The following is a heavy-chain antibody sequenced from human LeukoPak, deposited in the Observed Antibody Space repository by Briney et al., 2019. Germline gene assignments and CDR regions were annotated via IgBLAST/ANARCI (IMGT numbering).Heavy chain of an antibody. Sequence: SVKVSCKASGGTFISYAISWVRQAPGQGLEWMGGIIPIFGTANYAQKFQGRVTITADESTSTAYMELSSLRSEDTAVYYCARGGYSYGWQAFFDYWGQGTLVTVSS. CDR1: GGTFISYA. V-gene: IGHV1-69*01. D-gene: IGHD5-18*01. CDR2: IIPIFGTA. CDR3: ARGGYSYGWQAFFDY. J-gene: IGHJ4*02.